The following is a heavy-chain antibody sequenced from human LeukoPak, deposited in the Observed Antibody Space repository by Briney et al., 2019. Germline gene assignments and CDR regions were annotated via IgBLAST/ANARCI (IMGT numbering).Heavy chain of an antibody. CDR2: IYYSGTT. V-gene: IGHV4-59*01. CDR1: GGSISSYY. D-gene: IGHD1-26*01. J-gene: IGHJ3*02. CDR3: ARDMESGSTRGRAFNI. Sequence: SETLSLTCTVSGGSISSYYWSWIRQPPGQGLEWIGSIYYSGTTNYNPSLKTRVTISVDTSKNQFSLKLSSVTAADTAMYFCARDMESGSTRGRAFNIWGQGTMVTVSS.